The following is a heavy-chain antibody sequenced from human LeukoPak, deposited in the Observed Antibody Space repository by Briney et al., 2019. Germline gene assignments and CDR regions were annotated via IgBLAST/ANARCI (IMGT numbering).Heavy chain of an antibody. Sequence: PGGSLRLSCAASGFTFDDYAMHWARQAPGKGLEWVSLISGDGGGTYYADSVKGRFTISRDNSKNSLYLQMNSLRTEDTALYYCAKDLIAVAGTTEYFQHWGQGTLVTVSS. CDR3: AKDLIAVAGTTEYFQH. V-gene: IGHV3-43*02. D-gene: IGHD6-19*01. J-gene: IGHJ1*01. CDR1: GFTFDDYA. CDR2: ISGDGGGT.